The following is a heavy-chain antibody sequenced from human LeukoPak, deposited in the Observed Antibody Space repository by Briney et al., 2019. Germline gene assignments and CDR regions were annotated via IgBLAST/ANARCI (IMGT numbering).Heavy chain of an antibody. J-gene: IGHJ4*02. Sequence: GGSLRLSCAASGFTFSAYNMNWVRQPPGKGLQWVSYISSSSNIIYYADSVKGRFTISRDNAKNSLFLQMNSLRAEDTAVYYCTRDFAREFTIDYWGQGTLVTVSS. CDR2: ISSSSNII. CDR1: GFTFSAYN. D-gene: IGHD3-10*01. CDR3: TRDFAREFTIDY. V-gene: IGHV3-48*01.